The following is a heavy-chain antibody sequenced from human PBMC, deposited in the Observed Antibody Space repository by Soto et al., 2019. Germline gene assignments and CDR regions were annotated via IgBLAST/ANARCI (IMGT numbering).Heavy chain of an antibody. CDR1: AGSISSYY. Sequence: SETLSLTCTVSAGSISSYYWSWIRQPPGKGLEWIGYIYYSGSTNYNPSLKSRVTISVDTSKNQFSLKLSSVTAADTAVYYCATQTPYCSSTSCKPLRYFADPHAYDIWGQGTMVTVSS. CDR3: ATQTPYCSSTSCKPLRYFADPHAYDI. V-gene: IGHV4-59*01. CDR2: IYYSGST. D-gene: IGHD2-2*01. J-gene: IGHJ3*02.